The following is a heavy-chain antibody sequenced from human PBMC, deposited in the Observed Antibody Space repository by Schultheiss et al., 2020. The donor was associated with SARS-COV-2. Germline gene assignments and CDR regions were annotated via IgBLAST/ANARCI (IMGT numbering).Heavy chain of an antibody. CDR1: GFTFSSYA. J-gene: IGHJ3*02. CDR3: AKDRGSSGYYRPDAFDI. V-gene: IGHV3-23*01. CDR2: ISGSGGST. D-gene: IGHD3-22*01. Sequence: GGSLRLSCAASGFTFSSYAMSWVRQAPGKGLEWVSAISGSGGSTYYADSVKGRFTISRDNAKNSLYLQMNSLRAEDTALYYCAKDRGSSGYYRPDAFDIWGQGTMVTVSS.